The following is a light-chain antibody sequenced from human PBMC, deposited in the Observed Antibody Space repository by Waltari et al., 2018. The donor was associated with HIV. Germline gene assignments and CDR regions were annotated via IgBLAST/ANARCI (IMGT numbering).Light chain of an antibody. J-gene: IGKJ4*01. CDR2: VAS. CDR1: QDIRSD. V-gene: IGKV1-17*01. Sequence: DIQMTQSPSSLSAFIGDRVTITCRASQDIRSDLGWYQQKPGTAPKRLIYVASSLQSGVPSRFSGSGSGTQFTLTISSLQPEDFGTYYCLQHNAYPLTFGGGTKVDIK. CDR3: LQHNAYPLT.